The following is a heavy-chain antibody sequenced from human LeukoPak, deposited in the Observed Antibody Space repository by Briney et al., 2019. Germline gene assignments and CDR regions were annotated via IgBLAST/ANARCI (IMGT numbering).Heavy chain of an antibody. CDR3: ARGPPHIIAVAAESGGY. D-gene: IGHD6-19*01. CDR1: GFTFSSYA. Sequence: GGSLRLSCAASGFTFSSYAMHWVRQAPGKGLEWVAVISYDGSNKYYADSVKGRFTISRDNSKNTLYLQMNSLRAEDTAVYYCARGPPHIIAVAAESGGYWGQGTLVTVSS. J-gene: IGHJ4*02. CDR2: ISYDGSNK. V-gene: IGHV3-30-3*01.